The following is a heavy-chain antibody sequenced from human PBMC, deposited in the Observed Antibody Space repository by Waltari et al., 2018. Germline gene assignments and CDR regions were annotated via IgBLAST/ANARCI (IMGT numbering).Heavy chain of an antibody. CDR1: GFTFSNYW. CDR2: IKQDGSES. CDR3: SVSLNH. Sequence: EVQLVESGGGLVQPGGSLRLSCAASGFTFSNYWMDWVRQAPGKGLEWVANIKQDGSESHYVDSVKDRFTISRDNAQNLLYLQINSLRDEDTAVYYCSVSLNHWGQGTLVTVSS. V-gene: IGHV3-7*01. J-gene: IGHJ5*02.